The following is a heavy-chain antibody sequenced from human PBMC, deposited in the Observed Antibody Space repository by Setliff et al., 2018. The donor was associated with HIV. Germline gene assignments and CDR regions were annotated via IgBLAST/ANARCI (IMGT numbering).Heavy chain of an antibody. CDR2: IFYSGST. D-gene: IGHD6-13*01. CDR1: GGSISSYY. CDR3: ARDGYRSSWYVISGSFDY. V-gene: IGHV4-59*01. Sequence: SETLSLTCTVSGGSISSYYWSWIRQPPGEGLEWIGYIFYSGSTNYNPSLKSRVTISLDTSKNQFSLKLTSVTAADTAVYYCARDGYRSSWYVISGSFDYWGQGRLVTVSS. J-gene: IGHJ4*02.